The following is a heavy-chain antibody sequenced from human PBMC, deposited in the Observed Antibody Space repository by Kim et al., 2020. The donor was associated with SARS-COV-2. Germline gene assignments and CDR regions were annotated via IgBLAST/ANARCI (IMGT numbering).Heavy chain of an antibody. D-gene: IGHD3-10*01. CDR2: ISYDGSNK. J-gene: IGHJ6*02. CDR3: AKDIGASVYYFYGMDV. V-gene: IGHV3-30*18. Sequence: GGSLRLSCAASRFTFSGYGMHWVRQAPGKGLEWVAVISYDGSNKYYAESVKGRFTISRDNSKNTLYLQMNNLTTEDTAVYYCAKDIGASVYYFYGMDVWGQGTTVTVSS. CDR1: RFTFSGYG.